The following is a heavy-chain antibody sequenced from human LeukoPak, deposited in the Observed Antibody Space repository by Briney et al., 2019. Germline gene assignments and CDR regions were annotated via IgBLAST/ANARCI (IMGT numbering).Heavy chain of an antibody. CDR3: ARGPRGGDGLYYFDF. D-gene: IGHD2-21*02. CDR1: GYPLTTYH. Sequence: GASVKVSCKASGYPLTTYHVHWLRQAPGQGPEWMGIINPSGGSTSYAQKFQGRITMTRDTSMTTVYMELSTLRSEDAAVYYCARGPRGGDGLYYFDFWGQGTLVTVSS. V-gene: IGHV1-46*01. J-gene: IGHJ4*02. CDR2: INPSGGST.